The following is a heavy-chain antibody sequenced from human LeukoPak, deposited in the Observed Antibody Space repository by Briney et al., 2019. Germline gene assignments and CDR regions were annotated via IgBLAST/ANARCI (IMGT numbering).Heavy chain of an antibody. CDR3: ARDLRGSSSWYDY. CDR1: GGSIRSGAYS. Sequence: SQTLSLTCTVSGGSIRSGAYSWSWIRQPPGKGLEWIGYIYYSGSTYYNPSLKTRVSISLDTSKNQISLKLSSVTAADTAVYYCARDLRGSSSWYDYWGQGTLATVSS. J-gene: IGHJ4*02. CDR2: IYYSGST. V-gene: IGHV4-30-4*07. D-gene: IGHD6-13*01.